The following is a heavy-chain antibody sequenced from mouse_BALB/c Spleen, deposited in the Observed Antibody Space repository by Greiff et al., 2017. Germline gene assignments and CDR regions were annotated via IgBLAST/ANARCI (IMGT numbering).Heavy chain of an antibody. CDR1: GFTFSSFG. CDR2: ISSGSSTI. J-gene: IGHJ4*01. D-gene: IGHD2-14*01. CDR3: ARYRRYDVYAMDY. Sequence: EVKLVESGGGLVQPGGSRKLSCAASGFTFSSFGMHWVRQAPEKGLEWVAYISSGSSTIYYADTVKGRFTISGDNPKNTLFLQMTSLRSEDTAMYYCARYRRYDVYAMDYWGQGTSVTVSS. V-gene: IGHV5-17*02.